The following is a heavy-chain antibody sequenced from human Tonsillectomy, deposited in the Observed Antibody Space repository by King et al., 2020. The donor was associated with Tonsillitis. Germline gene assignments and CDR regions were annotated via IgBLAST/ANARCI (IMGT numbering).Heavy chain of an antibody. J-gene: IGHJ4*02. Sequence: QLVESGGGLVQPGGSLRLSCAASGFTFSTYAMSWVRQAPGKGLEWVSGISGSGGTTYYADSGKGRFTISRDNSKNTLYLQMNSLRAEDTAVYYCARDGITGTRYYFDYWGQGTLVTVSS. V-gene: IGHV3-23*04. CDR3: ARDGITGTRYYFDY. CDR1: GFTFSTYA. D-gene: IGHD1-20*01. CDR2: ISGSGGTT.